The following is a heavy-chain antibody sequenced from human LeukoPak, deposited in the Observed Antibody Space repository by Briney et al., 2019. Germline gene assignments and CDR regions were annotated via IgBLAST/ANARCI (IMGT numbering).Heavy chain of an antibody. CDR2: ISGSGGST. D-gene: IGHD1-26*01. J-gene: IGHJ4*02. Sequence: GGSLRLSCAASGFTFSSYAMSWVRQAPGKGLEWVSAISGSGGSTYYADSVKGRFTISRDNSKNTLYLQMNSLRPEDTALYYCAKDRSLGSNTMDYWGQGTLVTVSS. CDR1: GFTFSSYA. V-gene: IGHV3-23*01. CDR3: AKDRSLGSNTMDY.